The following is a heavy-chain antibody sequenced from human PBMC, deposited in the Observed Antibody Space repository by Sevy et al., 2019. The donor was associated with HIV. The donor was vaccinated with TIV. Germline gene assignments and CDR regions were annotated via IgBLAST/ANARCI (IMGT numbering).Heavy chain of an antibody. CDR2: ISYDGSNK. J-gene: IGHJ5*02. V-gene: IGHV3-30-3*01. CDR3: AKCLTPVTNQWSFDP. Sequence: GGSLRLSCAASGFTFSSYAMHWVRQAPGKGLEWVAVISYDGSNKYYADSLKGRFTISRDISQNTLFLQMNSLRAEDTAVYYCAKCLTPVTNQWSFDPWGQGTLVTVSS. D-gene: IGHD4-17*01. CDR1: GFTFSSYA.